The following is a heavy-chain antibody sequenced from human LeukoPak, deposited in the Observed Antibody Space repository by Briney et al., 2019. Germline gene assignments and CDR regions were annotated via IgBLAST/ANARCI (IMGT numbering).Heavy chain of an antibody. V-gene: IGHV4-34*01. CDR3: ARGGGYNWFDP. CDR1: GVSFSGYY. D-gene: IGHD3-10*01. J-gene: IGHJ5*02. CDR2: INHSGST. Sequence: SETLSLTCAVYGVSFSGYYWSWIRQPPGKGLEWIGEINHSGSTNYNPSLKSRVTISVDTSKNQFSLKLSSVTAADTAVYYCARGGGYNWFDPWGQGTLVTVSS.